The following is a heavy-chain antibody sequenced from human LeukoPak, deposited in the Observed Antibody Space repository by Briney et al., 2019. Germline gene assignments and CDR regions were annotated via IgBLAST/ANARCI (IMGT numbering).Heavy chain of an antibody. Sequence: GGSLRLSCAASGFTFSSYWMSWVRQAPGKGLEWVANIKQDGSEKNYVDSVKGRFTISRDNAKNSLYLQMNSLRAEDTAVYYCARDITVGATDYWGQGTLVTVSS. CDR3: ARDITVGATDY. V-gene: IGHV3-7*01. CDR1: GFTFSSYW. CDR2: IKQDGSEK. J-gene: IGHJ4*02. D-gene: IGHD1-26*01.